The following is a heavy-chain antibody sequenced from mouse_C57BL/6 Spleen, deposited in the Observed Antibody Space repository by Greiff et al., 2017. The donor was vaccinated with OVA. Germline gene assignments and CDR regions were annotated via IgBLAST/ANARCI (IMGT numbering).Heavy chain of an antibody. CDR2: IYPRSGNT. CDR1: GYTFTSYG. D-gene: IGHD1-1*01. J-gene: IGHJ1*03. CDR3: ARCYYGSSFHWYFDV. V-gene: IGHV1-81*01. Sequence: VQLQQSGAELARPGASVKLSCKASGYTFTSYGISWVKQRTGQGLEWIGEIYPRSGNTYYNEKFKGKATLTADKSSSTAYMELRSLTSEDSAVYFCARCYYGSSFHWYFDVWGTGTTVTVSS.